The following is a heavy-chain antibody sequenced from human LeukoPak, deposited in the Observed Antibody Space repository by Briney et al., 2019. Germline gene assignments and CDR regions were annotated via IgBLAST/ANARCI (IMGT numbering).Heavy chain of an antibody. Sequence: ASVKVSCKTSGYSFTGYYIHWVRQAPGQGLEWMGWINPNSGGTNYAQKFQGRVTVTRDASISTAYMELSRLRSDDTAVYYCPRGRLFGEVIRWGQGTLVTVSS. CDR1: GYSFTGYY. CDR2: INPNSGGT. V-gene: IGHV1-2*02. CDR3: PRGRLFGEVIR. J-gene: IGHJ4*02. D-gene: IGHD3-3*01.